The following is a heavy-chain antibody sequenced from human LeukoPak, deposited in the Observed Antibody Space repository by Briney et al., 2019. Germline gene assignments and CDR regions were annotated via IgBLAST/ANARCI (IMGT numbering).Heavy chain of an antibody. CDR1: GYTFTGFA. D-gene: IGHD6-13*01. CDR3: ARFEDGSSWPWPGLDY. V-gene: IGHV1-18*01. CDR2: ISAYNGGT. J-gene: IGHJ4*02. Sequence: ASVKVSCKASGYTFTGFAISWVRQAPGQGLEWMGWISAYNGGTNYAQSVQGRVTVTTDTATSTVYMELRSLRADDTAIYYCARFEDGSSWPWPGLDYWGQGTLVTVSS.